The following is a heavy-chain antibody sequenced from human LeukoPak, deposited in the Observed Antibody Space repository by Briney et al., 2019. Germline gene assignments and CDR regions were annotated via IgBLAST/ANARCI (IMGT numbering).Heavy chain of an antibody. J-gene: IGHJ4*02. D-gene: IGHD3-10*01. CDR2: MNPNSGNT. CDR1: GGTFSSYA. V-gene: IGHV1-8*03. CDR3: ARGPPGSLGKINFDY. Sequence: AASVKVSCKASGGTFSSYAISWVRQAPGQGLEWMGWMNPNSGNTGYAQKFQGRVTITRNTSISTAYMELSSLRSEDTAVYYCARGPPGSLGKINFDYWGQGTLVTVSS.